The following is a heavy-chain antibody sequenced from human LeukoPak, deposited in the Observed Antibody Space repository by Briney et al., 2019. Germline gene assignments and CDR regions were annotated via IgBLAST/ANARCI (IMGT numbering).Heavy chain of an antibody. CDR3: ARELRRITMIVVVPDAFDI. D-gene: IGHD3-22*01. Sequence: PGGSLRLSCAASGFTFSSYWMSWVRQAPGKGLEWVANIKQDGNEKYYVDSVKGRFTISRDNAKNSLYLQMNSLRAEDTAVYYCARELRRITMIVVVPDAFDIWGQGTMVTVSS. CDR2: IKQDGNEK. V-gene: IGHV3-7*03. CDR1: GFTFSSYW. J-gene: IGHJ3*02.